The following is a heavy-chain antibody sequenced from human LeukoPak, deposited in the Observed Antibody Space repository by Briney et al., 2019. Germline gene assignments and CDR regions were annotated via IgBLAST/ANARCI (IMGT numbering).Heavy chain of an antibody. CDR3: ARGDYVDPEFDY. V-gene: IGHV4-39*01. J-gene: IGHJ4*02. CDR1: GGSISSSSYY. Sequence: PSETLSLTCTVPGGSISSSSYYWGWIRQPPGKGLEWIGSIYYSGSTYYNPSLKSRVTISVDTSKNQFSLKLSSVTAADTAVYYCARGDYVDPEFDYWGQGTLVTVSS. D-gene: IGHD4-17*01. CDR2: IYYSGST.